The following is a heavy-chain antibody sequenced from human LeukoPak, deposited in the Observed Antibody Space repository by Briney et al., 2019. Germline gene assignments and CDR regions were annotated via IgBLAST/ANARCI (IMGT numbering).Heavy chain of an antibody. Sequence: PGGSLRLSCAASGFTFDDYAMHWVRQAPGKGLEWVSGISWNSGSIGYADSVKGRFTISRDNAKNSLYLQMNSLRAEDTALYYCAKDTTYGSGSYSIDYWGQGTLVTVSS. J-gene: IGHJ4*02. CDR2: ISWNSGSI. D-gene: IGHD3-10*01. CDR3: AKDTTYGSGSYSIDY. V-gene: IGHV3-9*01. CDR1: GFTFDDYA.